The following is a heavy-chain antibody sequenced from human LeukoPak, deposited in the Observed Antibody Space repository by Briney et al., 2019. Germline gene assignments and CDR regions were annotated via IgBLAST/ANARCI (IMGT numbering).Heavy chain of an antibody. J-gene: IGHJ4*02. CDR2: INSDGSRT. CDR3: VRDHWNGPDS. V-gene: IGHV3-74*01. CDR1: GFTFSSYL. Sequence: GGSLRLSCAASGFTFSSYLMHWVRQVTGKGLVWVSRINSDGSRTDYADSVRGRFTISRDNAKNTLYLQMNSLRAEDTAVYYCVRDHWNGPDSWGQGTLVTVSS. D-gene: IGHD3-3*01.